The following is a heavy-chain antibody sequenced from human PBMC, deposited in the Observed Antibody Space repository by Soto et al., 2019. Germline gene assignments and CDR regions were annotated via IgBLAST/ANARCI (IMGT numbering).Heavy chain of an antibody. J-gene: IGHJ5*02. CDR1: GGFLSESY. CDR2: INHVGGT. CDR3: VRIRYQLPSSVLWLDP. V-gene: IGHV4-34*01. Sequence: SETLSLTCAVYGGFLSESYWTWIRQPPGKGLEWIGEINHVGGTNYNPSLKSRVTMSVDTSQNQFSLRLISVTAADTAMYFCVRIRYQLPSSVLWLDPWGQGTPVTVPS. D-gene: IGHD3-16*01.